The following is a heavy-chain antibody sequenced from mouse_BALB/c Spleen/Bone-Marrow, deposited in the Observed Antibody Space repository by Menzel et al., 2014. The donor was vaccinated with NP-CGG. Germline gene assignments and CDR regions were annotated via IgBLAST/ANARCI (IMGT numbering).Heavy chain of an antibody. CDR1: GYPITRGYG. CDR3: AREARTTARFAY. J-gene: IGHJ3*01. CDR2: IHHSGSN. Sequence: EVKLVESGPDLVKPSQSLSLTCTVTGYPITRGYGWHWIRPVPGNKLEWMGYIHHSGSNNYNPSLKSRISITRDTSKNQCCQQLNSVTTEDAATYYCAREARTTARFAYWGQGTLVTGSA. V-gene: IGHV3-1*02. D-gene: IGHD1-2*01.